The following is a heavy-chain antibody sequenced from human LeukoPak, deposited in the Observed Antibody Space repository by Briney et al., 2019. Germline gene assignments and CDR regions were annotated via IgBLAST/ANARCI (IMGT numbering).Heavy chain of an antibody. CDR2: IIPILGIA. J-gene: IGHJ4*02. D-gene: IGHD5-24*01. V-gene: IGHV1-69*04. CDR3: ARAWDYNYDSPIDY. Sequence: ASVKVSCKASGGTFSSYAISWVRQAPGQGLEWMGRIIPILGIANYAQKFQGRVTITADKSTSTAYMELSSLRSEDTAVYYCARAWDYNYDSPIDYWGQGTLVTVSS. CDR1: GGTFSSYA.